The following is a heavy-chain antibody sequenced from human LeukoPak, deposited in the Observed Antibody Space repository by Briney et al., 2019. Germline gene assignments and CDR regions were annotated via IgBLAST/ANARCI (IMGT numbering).Heavy chain of an antibody. V-gene: IGHV5-51*01. J-gene: IGHJ3*02. D-gene: IGHD6-19*01. CDR1: GYSVTSYW. CDR2: IYPGDSDT. CDR3: ERTPVAGESSGWSDAFDI. Sequence: GESLKIACKGSGYSVTSYWIGWVRQTPGKGLEWMGIIYPGDSDTRYSPSFQGQVTISADKSISTAYLQWSSLKASDTAMYYCERTPVAGESSGWSDAFDIWGQGTMVTVSS.